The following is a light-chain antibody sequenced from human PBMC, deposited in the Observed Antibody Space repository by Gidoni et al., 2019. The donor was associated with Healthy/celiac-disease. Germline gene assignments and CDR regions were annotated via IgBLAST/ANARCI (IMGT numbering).Light chain of an antibody. Sequence: AIRITLSPSPLSVSTGDRVTITCRASQGISSYLAWYQQKPGKAPKLLIYAASTLQSGVPSRFSGSGSGTDFTLTISCLQSEDFATYYCQQYYSYPYTFGQXTKLEIK. CDR3: QQYYSYPYT. J-gene: IGKJ2*01. V-gene: IGKV1-8*01. CDR1: QGISSY. CDR2: AAS.